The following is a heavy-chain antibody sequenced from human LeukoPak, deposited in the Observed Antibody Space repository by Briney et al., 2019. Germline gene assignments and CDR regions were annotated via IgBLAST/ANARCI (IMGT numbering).Heavy chain of an antibody. J-gene: IGHJ5*02. CDR2: INPNSGGT. CDR3: ARVGCSGGSCYHMNWFDP. Sequence: ASVKVSCKASGYTFTSYYMHWVRQAPGQGLEWMGWINPNSGGTNYAQKFQGRVTMTRDTSISTAYMELSRLRSDDTAVYYCARVGCSGGSCYHMNWFDPWGQGTLVTVSS. D-gene: IGHD2-15*01. CDR1: GYTFTSYY. V-gene: IGHV1-2*02.